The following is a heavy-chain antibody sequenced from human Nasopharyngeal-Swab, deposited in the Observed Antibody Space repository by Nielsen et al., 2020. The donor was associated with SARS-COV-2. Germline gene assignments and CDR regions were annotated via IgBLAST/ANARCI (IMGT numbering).Heavy chain of an antibody. CDR1: GFSFSSYA. V-gene: IGHV3-21*01. J-gene: IGHJ6*02. Sequence: GGSLRLSCAASGFSFSSYAMQWVRQAPGKGLEWVSSISSSSSYIYYADSVKGRFTISRDNAKNSLYLQMNSLRAEDTAVYYCARDGLDYDFWSAYFMDVWGQGTTVTVSS. CDR2: ISSSSSYI. D-gene: IGHD3-3*01. CDR3: ARDGLDYDFWSAYFMDV.